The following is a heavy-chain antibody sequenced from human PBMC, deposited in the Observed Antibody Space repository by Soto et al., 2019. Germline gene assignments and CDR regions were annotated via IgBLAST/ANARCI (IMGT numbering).Heavy chain of an antibody. CDR2: INPSGGSK. D-gene: IGHD3-3*01. V-gene: IGHV1-46*01. CDR3: ARVDLDYDFWSGYFRGRDYYYGMDV. Sequence: ASVKVSCKASGYTFTSYYMHWVRQAPGQGLEWMGIINPSGGSKSYAQKFQGRVTMTRDTSTSTVYMELSSLRSEDTAVYYCARVDLDYDFWSGYFRGRDYYYGMDVWGQGTTVTVSS. CDR1: GYTFTSYY. J-gene: IGHJ6*02.